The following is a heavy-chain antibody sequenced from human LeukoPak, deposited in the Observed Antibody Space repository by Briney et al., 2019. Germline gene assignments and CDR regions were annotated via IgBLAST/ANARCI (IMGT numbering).Heavy chain of an antibody. Sequence: PSETLSLTCGVYGGSLSFYYWSWIRQPPGKGLEWIAEISQNGDSNYNPSLKSRVTISLDTSKNQLSLKLNSVTAADTAVYYCARALGAFDIWGQGTMVTVSS. CDR2: ISQNGDS. V-gene: IGHV4-34*01. CDR1: GGSLSFYY. CDR3: ARALGAFDI. J-gene: IGHJ3*02.